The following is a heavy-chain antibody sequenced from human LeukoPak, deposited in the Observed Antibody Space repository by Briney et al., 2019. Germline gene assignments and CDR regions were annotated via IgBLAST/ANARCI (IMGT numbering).Heavy chain of an antibody. CDR3: ASAITIFGVVISPFDY. CDR1: GGSISSSSYY. D-gene: IGHD3-3*01. J-gene: IGHJ4*02. V-gene: IGHV4-39*01. CDR2: IYYSGST. Sequence: SGTLSLTCTVSGGSISSSSYYWGWIRQPPGKGLEWIGSIYYSGSTYYNPSLKSRVTISVDTSKNQFSLKLSSVTAADTAVYYCASAITIFGVVISPFDYWGQGTLVTVSS.